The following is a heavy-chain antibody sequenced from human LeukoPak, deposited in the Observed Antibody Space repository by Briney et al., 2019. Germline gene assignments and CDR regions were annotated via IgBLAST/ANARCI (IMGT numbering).Heavy chain of an antibody. J-gene: IGHJ6*02. CDR1: GGSISSYY. V-gene: IGHV4-59*12. D-gene: IGHD3-10*01. CDR2: IYYSGST. CDR3: AGGSMVRGVIITFYYYYGMDV. Sequence: PSETLSLTCTVSGGSISSYYWSWIRQPPGKGLEWIASIYYSGSTNYNPSLKSRVTISVDTSKNQFSLKLSSVTAADTAVYYCAGGSMVRGVIITFYYYYGMDVWGQGTTVTISS.